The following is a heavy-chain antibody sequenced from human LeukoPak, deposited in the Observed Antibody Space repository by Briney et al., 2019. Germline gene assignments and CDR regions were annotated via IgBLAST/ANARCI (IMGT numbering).Heavy chain of an antibody. D-gene: IGHD5-24*01. CDR2: IKQDGSEK. J-gene: IGHJ4*02. Sequence: GGSLRLSCAASGFTFSSYWMSWVRQAPGKGLEWVANIKQDGSEKYYVDSVKGRFTISRDNAKNSLYLQMNSLRAEDTAVYYCAKDHGDGYNYRGGYFDYWGQGTLVTVSS. V-gene: IGHV3-7*01. CDR1: GFTFSSYW. CDR3: AKDHGDGYNYRGGYFDY.